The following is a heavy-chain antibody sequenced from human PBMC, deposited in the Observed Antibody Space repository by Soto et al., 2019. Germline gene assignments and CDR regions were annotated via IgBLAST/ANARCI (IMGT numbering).Heavy chain of an antibody. D-gene: IGHD3-22*01. V-gene: IGHV3-23*01. Sequence: GGSLRLACAACGFSFRSYAMSWVLQAPGTGLEWVSAISGSGGITYYADTVKGRFTISRDNSKNTLYLKMNSLRAEDTDVYYCATGIVYYYDSSGYFAYWGQGTMVTVSS. CDR1: GFSFRSYA. CDR3: ATGIVYYYDSSGYFAY. J-gene: IGHJ4*02. CDR2: ISGSGGIT.